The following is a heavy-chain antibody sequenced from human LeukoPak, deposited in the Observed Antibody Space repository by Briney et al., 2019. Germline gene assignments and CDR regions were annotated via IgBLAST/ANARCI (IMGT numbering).Heavy chain of an antibody. V-gene: IGHV1-2*02. CDR3: ARAHYDFWSGYYYYYYYYMDV. CDR1: GYTFTGYY. D-gene: IGHD3-3*01. J-gene: IGHJ6*03. CDR2: INPNSGGT. Sequence: ASVKVSCKASGYTFTGYYMHWVRQAPGQELEWMGWINPNSGGTNYAQKFQGRVTMTRDTSISTAYMELSSLRSDDTAVYYCARAHYDFWSGYYYYYYYYMDVWGKGTTVTVSS.